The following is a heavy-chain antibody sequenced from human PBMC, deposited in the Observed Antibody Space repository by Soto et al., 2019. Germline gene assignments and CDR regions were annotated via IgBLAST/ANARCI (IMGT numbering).Heavy chain of an antibody. Sequence: QVQLVESGGGVVQPGRSLRLSCAASGFTFSSYGMHRVRQAPGKGLEWVAVIWYNGSDKKYADSVKGRFTISRDNSEKTLYLQMNSLRAEDTAVYYCAKDYGDWTGLYYYGMDVWGQGTTVTVSS. J-gene: IGHJ6*02. CDR3: AKDYGDWTGLYYYGMDV. V-gene: IGHV3-33*06. CDR1: GFTFSSYG. D-gene: IGHD4-17*01. CDR2: IWYNGSDK.